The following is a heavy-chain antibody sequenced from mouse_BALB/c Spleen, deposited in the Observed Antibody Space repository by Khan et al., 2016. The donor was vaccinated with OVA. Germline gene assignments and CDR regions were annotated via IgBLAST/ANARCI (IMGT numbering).Heavy chain of an antibody. D-gene: IGHD3-1*01. J-gene: IGHJ3*01. CDR2: IRYDGNS. Sequence: EVQLQESGPGLVKPSQSLSLTCSVTGYSITSGYFWNWIRQFPGNQLEWMGYIRYDGNSNYYPSLTNRISISRATSKTQFFLRLNSVTPEDTATYDCARGGSSGPAWFTNWGQGTLVTVSA. V-gene: IGHV3-6*02. CDR3: ARGGSSGPAWFTN. CDR1: GYSITSGYF.